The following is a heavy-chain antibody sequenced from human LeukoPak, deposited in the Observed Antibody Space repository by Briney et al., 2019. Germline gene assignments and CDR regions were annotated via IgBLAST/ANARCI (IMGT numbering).Heavy chain of an antibody. CDR2: ISSSGSTI. Sequence: KAGGSLRLSCAASGFTFSDWFLSWIRQAPGKGLEWVSYISSSGSTIYYADSVKGRFTISRDNAKNSLYLQMNSLRAEDTAVYYCARARARYYYDSFYYFDYWGQGTLVTVSS. CDR3: ARARARYYYDSFYYFDY. D-gene: IGHD3-22*01. V-gene: IGHV3-11*01. J-gene: IGHJ4*02. CDR1: GFTFSDWF.